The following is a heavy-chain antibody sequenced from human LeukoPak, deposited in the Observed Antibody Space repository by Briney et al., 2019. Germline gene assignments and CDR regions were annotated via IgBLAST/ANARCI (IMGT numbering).Heavy chain of an antibody. Sequence: ASVKVSCKASGYTLTSYDINWVRQATGQGLEWMGWMNPNSGNTGYAQKFQGRVTMTRNTSISTAYMELSSLRSEDTAVYYCARDHYYDSSGYYYYYYGMDVWGQGTTVTVSS. J-gene: IGHJ6*02. V-gene: IGHV1-8*01. CDR1: GYTLTSYD. D-gene: IGHD3-22*01. CDR3: ARDHYYDSSGYYYYYYGMDV. CDR2: MNPNSGNT.